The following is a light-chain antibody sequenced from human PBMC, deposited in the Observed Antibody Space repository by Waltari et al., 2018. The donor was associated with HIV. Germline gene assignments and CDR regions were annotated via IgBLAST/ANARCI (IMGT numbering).Light chain of an antibody. Sequence: QSALTQPASVSGSPGQSITISCTGTSSDVGGYNYVSWYQQHPGKAPKLISYDVSNRLSGVSNPCSGAKSGNTASLTISGLQAEDEADYYCSSYTSSSTLVVFGGGTKLTVL. CDR3: SSYTSSSTLVV. CDR2: DVS. J-gene: IGLJ2*01. CDR1: SSDVGGYNY. V-gene: IGLV2-14*01.